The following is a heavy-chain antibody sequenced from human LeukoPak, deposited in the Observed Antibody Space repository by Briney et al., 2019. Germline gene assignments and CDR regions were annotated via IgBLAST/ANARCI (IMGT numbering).Heavy chain of an antibody. V-gene: IGHV3-9*01. CDR3: AKDTSTCGGDCYPLPNDAFDI. CDR1: GFTFDDYA. J-gene: IGHJ3*02. D-gene: IGHD2-21*02. CDR2: ISWNSGSI. Sequence: PGGSLRLSCAASGFTFDDYAMPWARQAPGKGLEWVSGISWNSGSIGYADSVKGRFTISRDNAKNSLYLQMNSLRAEDTALYYCAKDTSTCGGDCYPLPNDAFDIWGQGTMVTVSS.